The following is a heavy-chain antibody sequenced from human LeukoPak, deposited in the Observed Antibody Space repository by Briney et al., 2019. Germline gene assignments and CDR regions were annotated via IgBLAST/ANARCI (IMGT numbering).Heavy chain of an antibody. CDR3: GRQGYTASHYFLDF. Sequence: PSETLSLTCDVSGGSIWSYYWGWVRQPAGKGLEWIGRIYTTGATNFNPSLKSRLSMSVDTSKNQFSLKLTSVTAADTAVYFCGRQGYTASHYFLDFWSQGTLVAVSS. D-gene: IGHD4-11*01. CDR2: IYTTGAT. CDR1: GGSIWSYY. V-gene: IGHV4-4*07. J-gene: IGHJ4*01.